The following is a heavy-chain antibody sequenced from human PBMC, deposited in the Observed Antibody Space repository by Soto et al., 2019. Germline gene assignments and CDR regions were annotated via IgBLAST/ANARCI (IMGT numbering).Heavy chain of an antibody. V-gene: IGHV3-30*18. D-gene: IGHD5-18*01. CDR1: GFSFSSHA. CDR2: ISYDGSNQ. Sequence: QVQLVESGGGVVQPGSSLRLSCAASGFSFSSHAMHWVRQAPGKGLEWVTVISYDGSNQNYADSVKGRFTVSRDNSKNTLYLQMNSLRTEDTAMYYCAKDTEKDTISRPVGLWKTSRSSDYYMDVWGKGTTVTVSS. J-gene: IGHJ6*03. CDR3: AKDTEKDTISRPVGLWKTSRSSDYYMDV.